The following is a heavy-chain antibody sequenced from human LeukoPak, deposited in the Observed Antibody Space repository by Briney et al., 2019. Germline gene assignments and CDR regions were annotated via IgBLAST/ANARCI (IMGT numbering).Heavy chain of an antibody. V-gene: IGHV4-34*01. CDR1: GGSFSGYY. Sequence: PSETLSLTCAVYGGSFSGYYWSWIRQPPGKGLEWIGEINHSGSTNYNPSLKSRVTISVDTSKNQFSLKLSSVTAADTAVYYCARGTSAPLRFLEWLRYFDYWGQGTLVTVSS. CDR3: ARGTSAPLRFLEWLRYFDY. J-gene: IGHJ4*02. CDR2: INHSGST. D-gene: IGHD3-3*01.